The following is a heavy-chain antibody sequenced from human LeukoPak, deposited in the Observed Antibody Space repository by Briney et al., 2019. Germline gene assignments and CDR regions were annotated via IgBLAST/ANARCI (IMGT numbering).Heavy chain of an antibody. J-gene: IGHJ5*02. CDR3: ARASDPWLQLT. D-gene: IGHD5-24*01. CDR1: GFTFSNYW. CDR2: IKQDGSEK. Sequence: GGSLRLSCAASGFTFSNYWMIWVRQAPGKGMEWVGNIKQDGSEKRYADSVRGRFSISRDNAQTSLYLQMNSLRAEDTAVYYCARASDPWLQLTWGQGTLVTVSS. V-gene: IGHV3-7*05.